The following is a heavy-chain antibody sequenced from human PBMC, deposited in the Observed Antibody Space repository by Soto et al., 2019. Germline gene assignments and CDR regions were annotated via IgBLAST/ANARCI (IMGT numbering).Heavy chain of an antibody. V-gene: IGHV1-18*01. CDR3: ASDQYGGNCCDAFDI. CDR1: GYSFTSKS. D-gene: IGHD2-21*01. Sequence: QAQLVQSGAEVKKPGASVTISCKASGYSFTSKSLIWVRQAPGHGLEWLGWISPYNGSTEYADHVQGRVTLTRDTCTSTAHIELRSQRSDYTAVYYCASDQYGGNCCDAFDIWGQGTMVTLSS. J-gene: IGHJ3*02. CDR2: ISPYNGST.